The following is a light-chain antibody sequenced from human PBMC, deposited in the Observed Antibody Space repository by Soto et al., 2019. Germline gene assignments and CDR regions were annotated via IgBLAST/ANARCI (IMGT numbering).Light chain of an antibody. J-gene: IGLJ3*02. CDR3: AAWDDSLNGWV. V-gene: IGLV1-44*01. CDR1: SSNIGSNT. Sequence: QSVLTQPPSASGTPGQRVTISCSGSSSNIGSNTVNWYQQLPGTAPKLLIYSNNQRPSGVTDRFSGSKSGTSASLAISGLQSEYEADYYCAAWDDSLNGWVFGGGTKLTVL. CDR2: SNN.